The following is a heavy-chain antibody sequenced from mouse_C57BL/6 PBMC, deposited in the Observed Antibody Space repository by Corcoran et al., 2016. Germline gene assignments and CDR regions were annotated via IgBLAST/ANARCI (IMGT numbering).Heavy chain of an antibody. V-gene: IGHV14-2*01. Sequence: VQLRQSGAELVKPGTSVKLSCTASGFHIKDNYMHWVKQRTEQGLEWIGRIDPEDGETKYAPKFQGKATITADTSSNTAYLQLSSLTSEDTAVYYCARYPYGYDDNYALDYWGQGTSVTVSS. D-gene: IGHD2-2*01. J-gene: IGHJ4*01. CDR3: ARYPYGYDDNYALDY. CDR2: IDPEDGET. CDR1: GFHIKDNY.